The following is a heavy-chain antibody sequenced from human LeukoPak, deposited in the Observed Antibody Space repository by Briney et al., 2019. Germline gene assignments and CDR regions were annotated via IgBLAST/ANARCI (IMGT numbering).Heavy chain of an antibody. Sequence: SETLSLTCTVSGGSISSSSYYWGWIRQPPGKGLEWIGSIYYSGSTYYNPSLKRRVTISVDTSKNRFSLKLSSVTAADTAVYYCARVQGYYYDSSGYSDIWGQGTMVTVSS. CDR1: GGSISSSSYY. D-gene: IGHD3-22*01. J-gene: IGHJ3*02. V-gene: IGHV4-39*07. CDR2: IYYSGST. CDR3: ARVQGYYYDSSGYSDI.